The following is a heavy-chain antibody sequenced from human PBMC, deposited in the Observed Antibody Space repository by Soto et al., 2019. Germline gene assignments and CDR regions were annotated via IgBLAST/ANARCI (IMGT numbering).Heavy chain of an antibody. CDR2: ISYDGSNT. CDR1: GFTFSSYA. D-gene: IGHD3-10*01. CDR3: ARGLSMVRGWTDY. V-gene: IGHV3-30-3*01. J-gene: IGHJ4*02. Sequence: QVQLVESGGGVVQPGRSLRLSCAASGFTFSSYAMHWVRQAPGKRLEWVAVISYDGSNTYYADSVKGRFTISRDNCKNALYLQMNSLRAEDTAVYYCARGLSMVRGWTDYWGQGTLVTVSS.